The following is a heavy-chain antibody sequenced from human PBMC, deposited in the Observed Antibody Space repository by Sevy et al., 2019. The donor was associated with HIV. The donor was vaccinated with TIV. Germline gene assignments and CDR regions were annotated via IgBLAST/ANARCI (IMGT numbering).Heavy chain of an antibody. D-gene: IGHD6-6*01. CDR2: ISYDGSNK. Sequence: GGSLRLSCAASGFTFSSYGMHWVRQAPGKGLEWVAVISYDGSNKYYADSVKGRFTISRDNSKNTLYLQMNSLRAEDTAVYYRAKDRTPYSSSSIAWFDPWGQGTLVTVSS. V-gene: IGHV3-30*18. CDR3: AKDRTPYSSSSIAWFDP. J-gene: IGHJ5*02. CDR1: GFTFSSYG.